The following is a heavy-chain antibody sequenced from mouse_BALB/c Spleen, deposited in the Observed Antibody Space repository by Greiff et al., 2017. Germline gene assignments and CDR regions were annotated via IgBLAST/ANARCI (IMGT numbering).Heavy chain of an antibody. J-gene: IGHJ2*01. V-gene: IGHV3-2*02. CDR1: GYSITSDYA. D-gene: IGHD2-1*01. CDR2: ISYSGST. CDR3: ARWDGKGFDY. Sequence: EVQLQESGPGLVKPSQSLSLTCTVTGYSITSDYAWNWIRQFPGNKLEWMGYISYSGSTSYNPSLKSRISTTRDTSKNQFFLQLNSVTTEDTATYYCARWDGKGFDYWGQGTTLTVSS.